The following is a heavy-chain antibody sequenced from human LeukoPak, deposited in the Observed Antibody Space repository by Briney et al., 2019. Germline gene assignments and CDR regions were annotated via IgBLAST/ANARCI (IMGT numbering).Heavy chain of an antibody. CDR1: GYIFTSNY. CDR3: ARGRPGIRGYSGYDLGIRYDY. J-gene: IGHJ4*02. CDR2: INPSGGST. D-gene: IGHD5-12*01. Sequence: GASVKVSCKASGYIFTSNYIHWVRQAPGQGLESMGVINPSGGSTSYALTFRGRVTMTRDMSTSTVYMELSSLRSEDTAVYYCARGRPGIRGYSGYDLGIRYDYWGQGTLVTVSS. V-gene: IGHV1-46*01.